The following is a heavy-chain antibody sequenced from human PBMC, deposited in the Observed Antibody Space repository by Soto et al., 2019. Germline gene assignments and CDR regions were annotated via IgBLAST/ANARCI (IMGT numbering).Heavy chain of an antibody. Sequence: ASVKVSCKASGYTFSTYAWHWVRQAPGQGLEWMGWINGGNGHTRYSQKFKDRVTISRDTPASTAYMELSGLRSEDTAVYYCARGKGMEENYYYYGMDVWGQGTTVTVSS. CDR2: INGGNGHT. CDR3: ARGKGMEENYYYYGMDV. CDR1: GYTFSTYA. J-gene: IGHJ6*02. D-gene: IGHD1-1*01. V-gene: IGHV1-3*01.